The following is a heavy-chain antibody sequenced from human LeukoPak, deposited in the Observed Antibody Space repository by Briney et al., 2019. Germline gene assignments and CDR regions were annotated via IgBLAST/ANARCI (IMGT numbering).Heavy chain of an antibody. CDR2: IKQDGSEK. V-gene: IGHV3-7*03. D-gene: IGHD2-15*01. CDR1: GFTFSSYW. J-gene: IGHJ4*02. CDR3: AKGDTDIVVVVAASPFYFDY. Sequence: PGGSLRLSCAASGFTFSSYWMSWVRQAPGKGLEWVANIKQDGSEKYYVDSVKGRFTISRDNAKNSLYLQMNSLRAEDTAVYYCAKGDTDIVVVVAASPFYFDYWGQGALVTVSS.